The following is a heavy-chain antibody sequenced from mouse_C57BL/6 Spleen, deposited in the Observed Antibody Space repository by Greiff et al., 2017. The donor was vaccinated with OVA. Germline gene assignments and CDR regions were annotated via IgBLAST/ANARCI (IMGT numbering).Heavy chain of an antibody. J-gene: IGHJ2*01. Sequence: QVHVKQPGAELVRPGSSVKLSCKASGYTFTSYWMDWVKQRPGQGLEWIGNIYPSNSETHYNQKFKDKATLTVDKSSSTAYMQLSSLTSEDSAVYYCARRVKLGFDYWGQGTTLTVSS. V-gene: IGHV1-61*01. CDR2: IYPSNSET. D-gene: IGHD4-1*01. CDR1: GYTFTSYW. CDR3: ARRVKLGFDY.